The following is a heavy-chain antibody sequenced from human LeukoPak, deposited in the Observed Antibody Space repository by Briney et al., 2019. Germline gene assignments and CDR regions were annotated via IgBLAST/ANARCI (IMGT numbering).Heavy chain of an antibody. J-gene: IGHJ4*02. CDR2: IRYDGSNK. CDR1: GFTFSSYG. CDR3: AKEVGAGCSGGSCHAPLDY. D-gene: IGHD2-15*01. V-gene: IGHV3-30*02. Sequence: GGSLRLSCAASGFTFSSYGMHWVRQAPGKGLEWVAFIRYDGSNKYYADSVKGRFTISRDNSENTLYLQMNSLRAEDTAVYYCAKEVGAGCSGGSCHAPLDYWGQGTLVTVSS.